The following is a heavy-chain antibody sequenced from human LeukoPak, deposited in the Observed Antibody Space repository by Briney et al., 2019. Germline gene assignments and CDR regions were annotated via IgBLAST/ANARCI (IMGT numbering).Heavy chain of an antibody. CDR3: ARTPYCSSTSCYWSYYYYMDV. J-gene: IGHJ6*03. CDR2: IKQDGSEK. V-gene: IGHV3-7*01. D-gene: IGHD2-2*01. Sequence: SGGSLRLSCAASGFTFSSYCMSWVRQAPGKGLEWVANIKQDGSEKYYVDSVKGLFTISRDNAKNSLYLQMNSLRAEDTAVYYCARTPYCSSTSCYWSYYYYMDVWGKGTTVTVSS. CDR1: GFTFSSYC.